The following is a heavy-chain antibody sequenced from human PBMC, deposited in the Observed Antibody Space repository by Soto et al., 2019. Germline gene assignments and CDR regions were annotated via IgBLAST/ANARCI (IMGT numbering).Heavy chain of an antibody. CDR3: ARGGSELHPSSYSSSWYDY. CDR2: INHSGST. J-gene: IGHJ4*02. D-gene: IGHD6-13*01. V-gene: IGHV4-34*01. CDR1: GGSFSGYY. Sequence: QVQLQQWGAGLLKPSETLSLTCAVYGGSFSGYYWSWIRQPPGKGLEWIGEINHSGSTNYNPSLKRRVTISVDTSKNQFSLKLSSVTAADTAVYYCARGGSELHPSSYSSSWYDYWGQGTLVTVSS.